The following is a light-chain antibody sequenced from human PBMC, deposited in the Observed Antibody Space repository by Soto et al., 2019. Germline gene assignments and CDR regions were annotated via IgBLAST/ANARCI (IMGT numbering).Light chain of an antibody. Sequence: EIVLTQSPSTLSLSPGERATLSCRASQSVSSYLAWYQQKPGQAPRLLIYDASNRATGIPARFSGSGSGTDFTLTISSLEPEDFAVHYCQQRSNWPWSFGPGTKVDIK. V-gene: IGKV3-11*01. CDR2: DAS. CDR1: QSVSSY. CDR3: QQRSNWPWS. J-gene: IGKJ3*01.